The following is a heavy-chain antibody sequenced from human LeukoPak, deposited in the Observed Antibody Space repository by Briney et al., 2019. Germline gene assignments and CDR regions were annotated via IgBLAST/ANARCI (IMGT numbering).Heavy chain of an antibody. J-gene: IGHJ4*02. CDR3: AKGSSGYYYGSFDY. D-gene: IGHD3-22*01. CDR2: ISVSGGST. V-gene: IGHV3-23*01. CDR1: GFTFSSYA. Sequence: GGSLRLSCAASGFTFSSYAMSWVRQAPGKGLEWVSAISVSGGSTWSADSVKGRFTISRDNSKNTLYLQMNSLRAEDTALYYCAKGSSGYYYGSFDYWGQGTLITVSS.